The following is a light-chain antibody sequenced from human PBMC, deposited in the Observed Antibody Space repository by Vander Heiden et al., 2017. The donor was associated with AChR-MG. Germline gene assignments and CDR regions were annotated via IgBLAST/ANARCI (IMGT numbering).Light chain of an antibody. Sequence: QSALTQPRPVSGSPGQSVTISCTGTSSDVGGYNYVSWYQQQPGKAHKLMIYEVSKRPSGVPDRFSGSKSGNTASLTISGLQAEDEADYYCCSYAGSYTFYVFGTGTKVTVL. V-gene: IGLV2-11*01. CDR1: SSDVGGYNY. CDR3: CSYAGSYTFYV. J-gene: IGLJ1*01. CDR2: EVS.